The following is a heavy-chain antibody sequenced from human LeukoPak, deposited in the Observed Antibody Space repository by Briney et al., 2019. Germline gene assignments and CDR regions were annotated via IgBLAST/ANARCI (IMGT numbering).Heavy chain of an antibody. CDR1: GGSFSGYY. CDR3: ARGRSEWELTAFDY. V-gene: IGHV4-34*01. J-gene: IGHJ4*02. D-gene: IGHD1-26*01. CDR2: INHSGST. Sequence: SETLSLTCAAYGGSFSGYYWSWIRQPPGKGLEWIGEINHSGSTNYNPSLKSRVTISVDTSKNQFSLKLSSVTAADTAVYYCARGRSEWELTAFDYWGQGTLVTVSS.